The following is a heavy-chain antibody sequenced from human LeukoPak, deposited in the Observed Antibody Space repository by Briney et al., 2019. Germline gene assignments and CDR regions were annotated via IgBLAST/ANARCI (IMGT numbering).Heavy chain of an antibody. J-gene: IGHJ4*02. Sequence: PSETLSLTCTVSGGSISSYYWSWIRQPPGKGLEWIGYIYYSGSTYYNPSLKSRVTISVDTSKNQFSLKLSSVTAADAAVYYCARALDSSGYSVNFDYWGQGTLVTVSS. D-gene: IGHD3-22*01. CDR2: IYYSGST. V-gene: IGHV4-59*12. CDR1: GGSISSYY. CDR3: ARALDSSGYSVNFDY.